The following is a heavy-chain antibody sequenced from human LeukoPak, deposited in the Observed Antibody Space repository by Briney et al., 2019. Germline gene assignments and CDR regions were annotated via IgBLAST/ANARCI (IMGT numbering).Heavy chain of an antibody. CDR3: AREITTRYYYMDV. CDR2: IWDDGSNK. Sequence: PGGSLRLSCAASGFTFSSYGTEWVRQAPGKWLEWVVVIWDDGSNKYYADTVKCRFTISKDKSKNTLCPQINSLRAEDTAVYYCAREITTRYYYMDVWGKGTTVTVSS. J-gene: IGHJ6*03. V-gene: IGHV3-33*01. CDR1: GFTFSSYG. D-gene: IGHD3-16*01.